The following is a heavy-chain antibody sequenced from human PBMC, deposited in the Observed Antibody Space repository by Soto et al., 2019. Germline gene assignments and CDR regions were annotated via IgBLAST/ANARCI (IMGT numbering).Heavy chain of an antibody. V-gene: IGHV3-21*01. CDR1: GFTFSSYS. CDR2: ISSSSSYI. D-gene: IGHD5-18*01. J-gene: IGHJ3*02. Sequence: PGGSLRLSCAVSGFTFSSYSINWVRQAPGKGLEWVSSISSSSSYIYYADSVKGRFTISRDNAKNSLYLQMNSLRAEDTAVYYCARGSTAVVFSAVDMWGQGTMVTVSS. CDR3: ARGSTAVVFSAVDM.